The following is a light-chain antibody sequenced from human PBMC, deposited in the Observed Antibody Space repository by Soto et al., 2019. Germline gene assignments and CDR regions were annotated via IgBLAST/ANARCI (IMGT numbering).Light chain of an antibody. CDR1: SGHSSYA. V-gene: IGLV4-69*01. Sequence: QLVLPQSPSASASLGASVKLTCTLSSGHSSYAIAWHQQQPEKGPRYLMKLNSDGSHSKGDGIPDRFSGSSSGAERYLTISSPQSEDEADYYCQTWGSGTVVFGGGTTLTVL. CDR3: QTWGSGTVV. CDR2: LNSDGSH. J-gene: IGLJ2*01.